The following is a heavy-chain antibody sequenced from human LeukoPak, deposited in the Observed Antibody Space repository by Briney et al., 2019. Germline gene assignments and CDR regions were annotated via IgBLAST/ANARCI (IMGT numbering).Heavy chain of an antibody. CDR2: IYSGGSG. Sequence: GGSLRLSCAASGLTFSSNFMIGVREAPGKGLEWVSVIYSGGSGFYADYVQGRFTISRKNCKNTLYLQMNSLRAEDTAVYYCAREEPPTNIAVTGTKIYFDYWGQGTLVTVSS. J-gene: IGHJ4*02. CDR3: AREEPPTNIAVTGTKIYFDY. CDR1: GLTFSSNF. D-gene: IGHD6-19*01. V-gene: IGHV3-66*01.